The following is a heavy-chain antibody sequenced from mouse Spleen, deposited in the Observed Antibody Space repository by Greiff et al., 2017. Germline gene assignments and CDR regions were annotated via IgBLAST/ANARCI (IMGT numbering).Heavy chain of an antibody. V-gene: IGHV5-17*01. CDR1: GFTFSDYG. Sequence: DVMLVESGGGLVKPGGSLKLSCAASGFTFSDYGMHWVRQAPEKGLEWVAYIGSGSSTIYYADTVKGRFTISRDNAKNTLFLQMTSLRSEDTAMYYCARPLDAMDYWGQGTSVTVSS. J-gene: IGHJ4*01. CDR2: IGSGSSTI. CDR3: ARPLDAMDY.